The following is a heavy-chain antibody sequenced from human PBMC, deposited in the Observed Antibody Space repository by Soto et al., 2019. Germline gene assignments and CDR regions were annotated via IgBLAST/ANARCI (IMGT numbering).Heavy chain of an antibody. D-gene: IGHD3-22*01. J-gene: IGHJ3*01. CDR3: ARDREHFYDSSGYYFSDSFDL. V-gene: IGHV3-33*01. Sequence: QVQLVVSGGGVVQPGRSLRLSCAASEFSFRTYGIHWVRQAPGKGLEWVAVIWYDGSNKYYADSVKGRFTISRDNSENTLSLQMSSLRADDTAVYYCARDREHFYDSSGYYFSDSFDLWGQGTMVTVSS. CDR1: EFSFRTYG. CDR2: IWYDGSNK.